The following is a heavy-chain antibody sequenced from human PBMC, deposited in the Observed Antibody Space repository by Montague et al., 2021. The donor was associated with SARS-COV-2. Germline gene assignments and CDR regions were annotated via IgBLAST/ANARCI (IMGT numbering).Heavy chain of an antibody. CDR2: IYYSGST. J-gene: IGHJ4*02. D-gene: IGHD3-22*01. V-gene: IGHV4-59*01. CDR3: TRGMHYYDSSGYYFDY. Sequence: SETLSLTCTVSGGSISSYYWSWIRQPPGKGLEWIGYIYYSGSTNYNPSLKSRVTISVDTSKNQFSLKLSSVTAADTAVYYCTRGMHYYDSSGYYFDYWGQGTLVTVSS. CDR1: GGSISSYY.